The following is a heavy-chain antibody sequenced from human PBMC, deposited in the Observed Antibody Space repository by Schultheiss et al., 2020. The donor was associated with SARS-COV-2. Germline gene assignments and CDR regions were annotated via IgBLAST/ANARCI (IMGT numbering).Heavy chain of an antibody. Sequence: SVKVSCKASGGTFSSYAISWVRQAPGQGLEWMGGIIPIFGTANYAQKFQGRVTITADESTSTAYMELSSLRSEDTAVYYCARVLRYYDFWSGYYLRPAEVGYYYYYGMDVWGQGTTVTVSS. D-gene: IGHD3-3*01. J-gene: IGHJ6*02. CDR1: GGTFSSYA. CDR3: ARVLRYYDFWSGYYLRPAEVGYYYYYGMDV. CDR2: IIPIFGTA. V-gene: IGHV1-69*13.